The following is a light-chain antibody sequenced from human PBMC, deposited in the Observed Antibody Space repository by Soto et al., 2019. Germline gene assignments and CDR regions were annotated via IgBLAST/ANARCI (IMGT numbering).Light chain of an antibody. V-gene: IGLV2-14*01. Sequence: LTQPASVSGSPGQSITISCTGTSSDVGGYNYVSWYQQHPGKAPKLMIYEVSDRPSGVSNRFSGSKSGNTASLTISGLQAEDEADYYCSSYASSSTYVFGTGTKVTVL. CDR2: EVS. CDR1: SSDVGGYNY. CDR3: SSYASSSTYV. J-gene: IGLJ1*01.